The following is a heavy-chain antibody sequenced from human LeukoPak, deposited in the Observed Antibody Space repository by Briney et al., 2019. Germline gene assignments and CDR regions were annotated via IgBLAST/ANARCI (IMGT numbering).Heavy chain of an antibody. V-gene: IGHV3-7*03. CDR1: GFTFSSHW. CDR2: INQHGSEK. CDR3: ERAGYGGALDY. J-gene: IGHJ4*02. Sequence: QPGGSLRLSCAASGFTFSSHWMGWVRQAPGKGXXXVANINQHGSEKYYVDSMKGRFAISRDNARNSLYLQLNSLRAEDTAVYYCERAGYGGALDYWGQGTLVTVSS. D-gene: IGHD4-23*01.